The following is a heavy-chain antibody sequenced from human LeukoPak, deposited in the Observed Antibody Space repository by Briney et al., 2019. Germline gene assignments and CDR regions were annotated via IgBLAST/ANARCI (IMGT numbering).Heavy chain of an antibody. CDR3: ATPQFDY. CDR1: GFTFSSYE. V-gene: IGHV3-48*03. CDR2: ISSSGNSI. Sequence: QPGGSLRLSCAASGFTFSSYEMDWVRQAPGKGLEWVSYISSSGNSIYYADSVNGRFTISRDNAKSSRYLQMNSLRAEDTAVYYCATPQFDYWGQGTLVTVSS. J-gene: IGHJ4*02.